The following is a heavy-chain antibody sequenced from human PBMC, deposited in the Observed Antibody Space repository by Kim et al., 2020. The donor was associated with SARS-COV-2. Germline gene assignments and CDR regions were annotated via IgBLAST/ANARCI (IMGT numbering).Heavy chain of an antibody. D-gene: IGHD3-16*01. CDR2: IWYDGSNK. V-gene: IGHV3-33*06. J-gene: IGHJ5*02. Sequence: GGSLRLSCAASGFTFSSYGMHWVRQAPGKGLEWVAVIWYDGSNKYYADSVKGRFTISRDNSKNTLYLQMNSLRAEDTAVYYCAKAAGGGRNWFDPWGQGTLVTVSS. CDR1: GFTFSSYG. CDR3: AKAAGGGRNWFDP.